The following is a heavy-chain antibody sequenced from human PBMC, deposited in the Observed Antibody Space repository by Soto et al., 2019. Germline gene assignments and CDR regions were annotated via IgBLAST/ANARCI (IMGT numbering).Heavy chain of an antibody. CDR2: IYYSGST. Sequence: QVQLQESGPGLVKPSQTLSLTCTVSGGSISSGGYYWSWIRQHPGKGLEWIGYIYYSGSTYYNPSLQSRVTISVDTSKNQFSLKLSSVTAADTAVYYCARGDYNSYAFDIWGQGTMVTVSS. V-gene: IGHV4-31*03. CDR3: ARGDYNSYAFDI. D-gene: IGHD4-4*01. J-gene: IGHJ3*02. CDR1: GGSISSGGYY.